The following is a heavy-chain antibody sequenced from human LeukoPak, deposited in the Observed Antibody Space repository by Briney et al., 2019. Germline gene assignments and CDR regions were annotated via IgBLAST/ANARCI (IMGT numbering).Heavy chain of an antibody. D-gene: IGHD5-12*01. J-gene: IGHJ4*02. Sequence: PGGSLRLSCAASGFMLSSYAMSWVRQAPGKGLEWVSGIRGSGGSTYYADSVKGRFTISRDNSKNTLYLQMNTLRAEDTAVYYCAKENSYSGYDSNLDYWGQGTLVTVSS. CDR2: IRGSGGST. V-gene: IGHV3-23*01. CDR3: AKENSYSGYDSNLDY. CDR1: GFMLSSYA.